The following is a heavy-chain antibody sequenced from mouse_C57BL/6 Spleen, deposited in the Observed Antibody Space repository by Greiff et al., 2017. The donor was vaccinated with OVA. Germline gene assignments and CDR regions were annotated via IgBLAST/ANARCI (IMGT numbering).Heavy chain of an antibody. CDR1: GYTFTSYW. J-gene: IGHJ2*01. CDR3: ARSDYYGNYGGYFDY. V-gene: IGHV1-55*01. CDR2: IYPGSGST. D-gene: IGHD2-1*01. Sequence: QVQLQQPGAELVKPGASVKMSCKASGYTFTSYWITWVKQRPGQGLEWIGDIYPGSGSTNYNEKFKSKATLTVDTSSSTAYMQLSSLTSEDSAVYYCARSDYYGNYGGYFDYWGQGTTLTVSS.